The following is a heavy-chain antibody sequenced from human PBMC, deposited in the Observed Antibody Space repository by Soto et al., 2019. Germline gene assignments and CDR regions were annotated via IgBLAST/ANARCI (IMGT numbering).Heavy chain of an antibody. Sequence: GGSLRLSCAASGVSLSGSVMSGVLQAPGKGLDWVSTIVSYGSTHYTDSVKDRFIISRDISKNTLYLQMNSLRAEDTAVYYCARARYDSSGYYFDYWGQGALVTVSS. J-gene: IGHJ4*02. D-gene: IGHD3-22*01. CDR3: ARARYDSSGYYFDY. V-gene: IGHV3-53*01. CDR2: IVSYGST. CDR1: GVSLSGSV.